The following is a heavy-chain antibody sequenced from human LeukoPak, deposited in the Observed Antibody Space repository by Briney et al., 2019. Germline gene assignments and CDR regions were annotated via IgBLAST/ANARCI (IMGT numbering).Heavy chain of an antibody. CDR1: GFPFNRNW. V-gene: IGHV3-74*01. CDR2: IKGDATYA. Sequence: GGSLRLSCAASGFPFNRNWMHWVRQAPGKGLVWVSRIKGDATYANYADSVRGRFTVSRDNAKNTVYLQMNSLRVEDTAVYYCARDNDFWSLDYWGQGILVTVSS. J-gene: IGHJ4*02. CDR3: ARDNDFWSLDY. D-gene: IGHD3-3*01.